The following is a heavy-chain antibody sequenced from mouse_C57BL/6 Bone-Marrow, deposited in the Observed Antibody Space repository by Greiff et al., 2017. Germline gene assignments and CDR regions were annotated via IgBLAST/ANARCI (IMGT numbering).Heavy chain of an antibody. D-gene: IGHD2-4*01. J-gene: IGHJ4*01. CDR1: GFTFSDYG. Sequence: EVKVVESGGGLVKPGGSLKLSCAASGFTFSDYGMHWVRQAPEKGLEWVAYISSGSSTIYYADTVKGRFTISRDNAKNTLFLQMTSLRSEDTAMYYCARGIYYDYGNYAMDYWGQGTSVTVSS. CDR3: ARGIYYDYGNYAMDY. CDR2: ISSGSSTI. V-gene: IGHV5-17*01.